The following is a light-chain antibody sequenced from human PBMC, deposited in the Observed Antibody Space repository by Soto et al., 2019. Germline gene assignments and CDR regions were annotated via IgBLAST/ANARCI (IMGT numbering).Light chain of an antibody. CDR1: QSVGSY. CDR2: ASS. Sequence: EIVLTQSPDTLSLSPGEGATLSCRASQSVGSYLAWYQEKPGQAPRLLIYASSNRATGTPARFSGSGSGIDFTLTISSLEPEDFAVYYCQQRSNWYTFGQGTKLEIK. V-gene: IGKV3-11*01. J-gene: IGKJ2*01. CDR3: QQRSNWYT.